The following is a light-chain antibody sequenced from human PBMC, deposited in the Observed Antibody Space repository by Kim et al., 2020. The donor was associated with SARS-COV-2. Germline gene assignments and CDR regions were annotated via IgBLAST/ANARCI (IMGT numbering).Light chain of an antibody. V-gene: IGLV3-21*04. CDR1: KLGSIT. J-gene: IGLJ2*01. Sequence: APRRTARITWGGNKLGSITVRGYQKRPGRARVLVIYYDSDRPSGIPGRFSGSNAGNTATLTISRVEAGDEADYYCQVWDSSSLVFGGGTQLTVL. CDR2: YDS. CDR3: QVWDSSSLV.